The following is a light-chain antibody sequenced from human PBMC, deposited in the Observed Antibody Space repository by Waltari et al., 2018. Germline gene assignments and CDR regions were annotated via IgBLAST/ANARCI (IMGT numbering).Light chain of an antibody. Sequence: EIVLTQSPGTLSLSPGERAIVSCRAGQSVGRTLAWYQQKPGQAPRLLIYGASNRATGIPDRFIGSGSGTEFSLTISGLEPEDSAVYYCQHYLRLPVAFGQGTKVEIK. CDR3: QHYLRLPVA. CDR2: GAS. CDR1: QSVGRT. J-gene: IGKJ1*01. V-gene: IGKV3-20*01.